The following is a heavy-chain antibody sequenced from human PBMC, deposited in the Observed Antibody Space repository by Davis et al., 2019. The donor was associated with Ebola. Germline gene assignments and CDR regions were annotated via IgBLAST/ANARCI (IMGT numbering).Heavy chain of an antibody. Sequence: SCKASGYTFTSYGISWIRQPPGKGLEWIGYIYYSGSTNYNPSLKSRVTISVDTSKNQFSLKLSSVTAADTAVYYCAGLYDSSGYSWYFDLWGRGTLVTVSS. CDR2: IYYSGST. D-gene: IGHD3-22*01. J-gene: IGHJ2*01. CDR3: AGLYDSSGYSWYFDL. CDR1: GYTFTSYG. V-gene: IGHV4-59*08.